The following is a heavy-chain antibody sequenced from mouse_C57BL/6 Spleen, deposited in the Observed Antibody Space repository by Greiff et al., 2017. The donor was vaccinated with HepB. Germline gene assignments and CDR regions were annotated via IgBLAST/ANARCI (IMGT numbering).Heavy chain of an antibody. CDR2: INPSTGGT. J-gene: IGHJ3*01. CDR3: ASRYSNDVGWFAY. CDR1: GYSFTGYY. D-gene: IGHD2-12*01. Sequence: EVQLQQSGPELVKPGASVKISCKASGYSFTGYYMNWVKQSPEKSLEWIGEINPSTGGTTYNQKFKAKATLTVDKSSSTAYMTLKSLTSEDSAVYYCASRYSNDVGWFAYWGQGTLVTVSA. V-gene: IGHV1-42*01.